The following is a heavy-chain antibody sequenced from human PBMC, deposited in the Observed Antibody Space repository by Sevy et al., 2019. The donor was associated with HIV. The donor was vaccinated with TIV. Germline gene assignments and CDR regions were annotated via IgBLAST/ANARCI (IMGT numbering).Heavy chain of an antibody. D-gene: IGHD1-26*01. V-gene: IGHV3-53*01. Sequence: GESLKISCAASGFTVSSNYMSWVRQAPGKGLEWVSVIYSGGSTYYADSVKGRFTISRDNSKNTLYLQMNSLRAEDTAVYYCARGRLVGATKYFDYWGQGTLVTVSS. CDR1: GFTVSSNY. J-gene: IGHJ4*02. CDR2: IYSGGST. CDR3: ARGRLVGATKYFDY.